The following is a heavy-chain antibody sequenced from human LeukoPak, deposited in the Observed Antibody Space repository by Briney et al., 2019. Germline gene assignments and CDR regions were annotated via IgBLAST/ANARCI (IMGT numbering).Heavy chain of an antibody. V-gene: IGHV3-30*04. CDR3: ARQMATILDGILDY. D-gene: IGHD5-24*01. Sequence: PGRFLRLSCAASGFTFSNYAIHWVRQAPGKGLEWVSVISYDGTNKYYADSVKGRFTISRDNSKNTLYLQMNSLKTEDTALYYCARQMATILDGILDYWGQGTLVTVSS. J-gene: IGHJ4*02. CDR1: GFTFSNYA. CDR2: ISYDGTNK.